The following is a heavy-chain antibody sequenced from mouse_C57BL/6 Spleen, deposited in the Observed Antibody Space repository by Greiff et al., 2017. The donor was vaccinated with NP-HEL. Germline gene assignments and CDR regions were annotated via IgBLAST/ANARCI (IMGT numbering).Heavy chain of an antibody. J-gene: IGHJ3*01. CDR1: GFTFSSYA. CDR2: ISDGGSYT. CDR3: ASPTGAFAY. D-gene: IGHD1-1*02. V-gene: IGHV5-4*03. Sequence: DVMLVESGGGLVKPGGSLKLSCAASGFTFSSYAMSWVRQTPEKRLEWVATISDGGSYTYYPDNVKGRFTITRDNATNNPYLHMSPLKSEDTASYCCASPTGAFAYWGQGTPVTVSA.